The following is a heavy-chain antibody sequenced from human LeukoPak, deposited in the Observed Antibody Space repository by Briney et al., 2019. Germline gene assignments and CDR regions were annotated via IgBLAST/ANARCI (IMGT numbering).Heavy chain of an antibody. J-gene: IGHJ4*02. Sequence: SETLSLTCTVSGGSISSSSYYWGWIRQPPGKGLEWIGSIYYSGSTYYNPSLKSRVTISVDTSKNQFSLKLSSVTAADTAAYYCARENYDILTGYPTNFDYWGQGTLVTVSS. CDR3: ARENYDILTGYPTNFDY. CDR1: GGSISSSSYY. V-gene: IGHV4-39*07. D-gene: IGHD3-9*01. CDR2: IYYSGST.